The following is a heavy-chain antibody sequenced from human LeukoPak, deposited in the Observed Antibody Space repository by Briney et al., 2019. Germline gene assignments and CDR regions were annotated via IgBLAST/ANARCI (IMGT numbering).Heavy chain of an antibody. CDR3: ARETNWNDVRDYFDY. J-gene: IGHJ4*02. D-gene: IGHD1-20*01. V-gene: IGHV1-2*02. Sequence: GASVKVSLKASGYTFTVYYMHWVRQAPGQGLEWMGWINPNSGGTNYAQKFQGRVTMTRDTSISTAYMELSRLRSDDTAVYYCARETNWNDVRDYFDYWGQGTLVTVSS. CDR1: GYTFTVYY. CDR2: INPNSGGT.